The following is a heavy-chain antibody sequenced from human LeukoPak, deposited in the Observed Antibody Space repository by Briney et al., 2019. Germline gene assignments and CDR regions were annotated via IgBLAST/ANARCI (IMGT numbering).Heavy chain of an antibody. CDR2: INSDGSWT. J-gene: IGHJ4*02. D-gene: IGHD2/OR15-2a*01. Sequence: GGSLRLSCVASGNYWMHWVRQAPGKGLVWVSHINSDGSWTSYADSVKGRFTISKDNAKNTVYLQMNSLRAEDTAVYYCVSFYEAYWGRGTLVTVSS. CDR1: GNYW. V-gene: IGHV3-74*01. CDR3: VSFYEAY.